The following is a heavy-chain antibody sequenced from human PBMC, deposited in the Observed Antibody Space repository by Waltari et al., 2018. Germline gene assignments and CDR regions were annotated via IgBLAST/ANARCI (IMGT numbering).Heavy chain of an antibody. V-gene: IGHV3-48*03. CDR1: GFILSTFE. CDR3: ATKYSSSSWDY. D-gene: IGHD6-6*01. CDR2: ITSRLSTL. Sequence: EVQLVESGGGLVQPGGSLRLSCAASGFILSTFEMSWVRQAPGKGLEWISYITSRLSTLYYADSVKGRFNISRDNAKNSLYLQMNSLRAEDTAVYYCATKYSSSSWDYWGQGTLVTVSS. J-gene: IGHJ4*02.